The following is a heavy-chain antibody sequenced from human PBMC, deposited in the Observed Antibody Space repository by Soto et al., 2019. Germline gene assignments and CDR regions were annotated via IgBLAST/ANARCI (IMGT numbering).Heavy chain of an antibody. V-gene: IGHV2-5*02. J-gene: IGHJ4*02. CDR2: ISWDDDK. Sequence: QITLKESGPTLVKPTQTLTLTCTFSGFSLSSSGVGVGWFRQPPGKALEWLAIISWDDDKRYSPSLKSRHTITKDTSNNPVVLTTTNMDPVDTATYYCADTGPQRGTYYFDYWGQGALVTVSS. CDR3: ADTGPQRGTYYFDY. D-gene: IGHD3-16*01. CDR1: GFSLSSSGVG.